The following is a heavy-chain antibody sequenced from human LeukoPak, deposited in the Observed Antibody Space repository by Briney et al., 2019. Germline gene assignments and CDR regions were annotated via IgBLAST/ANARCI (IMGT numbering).Heavy chain of an antibody. D-gene: IGHD3-10*01. CDR3: AKDSDDGSGSLPPYYFDY. J-gene: IGHJ4*02. CDR2: ISGSGGST. Sequence: PGGSLRLSCAASGFTVSSNYMSWVRQAPGKGLEWVSAISGSGGSTYYADSVKGRFTISRDNSKNTLYLQMNCLRAEDTAVYYCAKDSDDGSGSLPPYYFDYWGQGTLVTVSS. V-gene: IGHV3-23*01. CDR1: GFTVSSNY.